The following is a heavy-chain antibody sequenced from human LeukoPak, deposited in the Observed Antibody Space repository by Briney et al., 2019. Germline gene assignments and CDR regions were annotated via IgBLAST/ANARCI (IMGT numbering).Heavy chain of an antibody. Sequence: PSETLSLTCTVSGDSISTSSYYWGWIRQPPGKGLEWIGNFYYTGNTYYNPSLQSRVTISVDTSKNQFSLKLSSVTAADTAVYYCARVRYCSGGSCAGYYYYYYMDVWGKGTTVTVSS. CDR3: ARVRYCSGGSCAGYYYYYYMDV. V-gene: IGHV4-39*07. J-gene: IGHJ6*03. D-gene: IGHD2-15*01. CDR2: FYYTGNT. CDR1: GDSISTSSYY.